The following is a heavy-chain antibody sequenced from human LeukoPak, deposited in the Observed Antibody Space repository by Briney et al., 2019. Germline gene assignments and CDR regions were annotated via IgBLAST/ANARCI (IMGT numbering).Heavy chain of an antibody. CDR3: ARDPISADTAIDQFDY. D-gene: IGHD5-18*01. Sequence: PGGSLRLSCAASGFTFSSYAMTWVRQAPGKGLEWVSYISSSGSTIYYADSVKGRFTISRDNAKNSLYLQMNSLRAEDTAVYYCARDPISADTAIDQFDYWGQGTLVTVSS. CDR2: ISSSGSTI. V-gene: IGHV3-48*04. J-gene: IGHJ4*02. CDR1: GFTFSSYA.